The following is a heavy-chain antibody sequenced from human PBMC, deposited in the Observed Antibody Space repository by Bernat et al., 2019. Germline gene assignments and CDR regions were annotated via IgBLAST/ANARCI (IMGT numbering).Heavy chain of an antibody. J-gene: IGHJ4*02. D-gene: IGHD3-22*01. CDR1: GFTVSSNY. CDR2: IYSGGST. CDR3: ARGGPEDYYDSSGYYYV. Sequence: EVQLVESGGGLVQPGGSLRLSCAASGFTVSSNYMSWVRQAPGNGLEWVSVIYSGGSTYYADSVKGRFTISRDNSKNTLYLQMNSLRAEDTAVYYCARGGPEDYYDSSGYYYVWGQGTLVTVSS. V-gene: IGHV3-66*01.